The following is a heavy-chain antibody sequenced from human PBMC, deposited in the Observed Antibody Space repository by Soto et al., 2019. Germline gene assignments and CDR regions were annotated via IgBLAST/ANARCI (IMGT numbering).Heavy chain of an antibody. V-gene: IGHV1-18*01. CDR2: ISAYNGNT. Sequence: ASVKVSCKTSGYTFYYYGINWVRQAPGQGLEWMGWISAYNGNTNFAQKLQGRVSLTTDTSSTTAYMELRSLTSDDTAVYYCARDLVPGYTGYSDYWG. D-gene: IGHD5-12*01. J-gene: IGHJ4*01. CDR3: ARDLVPGYTGYSDY. CDR1: GYTFYYYG.